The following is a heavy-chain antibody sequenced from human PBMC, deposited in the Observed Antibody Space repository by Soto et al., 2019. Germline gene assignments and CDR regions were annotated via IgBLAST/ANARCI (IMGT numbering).Heavy chain of an antibody. CDR3: ARELRRSGWSDY. CDR1: GGSISSYY. D-gene: IGHD6-19*01. Sequence: PSETLSLTCTVSGGSISSYYWSWIRQPPGKGLEWIGYIYYSGSTNYNPSLKSRVTISVDTSKNQFSLKLSSVTAADTAVYYCARELRRSGWSDYWGQGTLVTVSS. CDR2: IYYSGST. V-gene: IGHV4-59*01. J-gene: IGHJ4*02.